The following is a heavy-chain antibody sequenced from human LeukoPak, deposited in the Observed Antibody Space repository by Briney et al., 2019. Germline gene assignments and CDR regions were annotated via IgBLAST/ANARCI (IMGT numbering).Heavy chain of an antibody. CDR3: ARIGGITMIDAYFDY. J-gene: IGHJ4*02. CDR2: INPNSGAT. Sequence: ASVKVSCKASGYTFTDFFVHWVRQAPGQGLEWMGWINPNSGATNYAQKFQGRVTMTRDTSISTAYMELSRLRSDDTAVYYCARIGGITMIDAYFDYWGQGTLVTVSS. D-gene: IGHD3-22*01. V-gene: IGHV1-2*02. CDR1: GYTFTDFF.